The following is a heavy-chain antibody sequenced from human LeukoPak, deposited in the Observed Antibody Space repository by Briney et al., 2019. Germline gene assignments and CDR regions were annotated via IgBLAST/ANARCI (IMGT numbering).Heavy chain of an antibody. Sequence: GRSLRLSCVGSGFTFSNYGMHWVRQGPGKGLEWVALIWYDGSRKFYSDSVRGRFTISRDNSKNTLYLEMDSLRDEDTAKYYCAKARDGYNYGHHWGQGTLVTVSS. CDR1: GFTFSNYG. J-gene: IGHJ4*02. D-gene: IGHD5-24*01. CDR2: IWYDGSRK. V-gene: IGHV3-33*03. CDR3: AKARDGYNYGHH.